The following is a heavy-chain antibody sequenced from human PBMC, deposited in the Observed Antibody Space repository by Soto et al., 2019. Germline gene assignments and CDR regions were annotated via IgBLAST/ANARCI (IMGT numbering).Heavy chain of an antibody. CDR1: GGPISSGGYY. CDR2: IYYSGST. V-gene: IGHV4-31*03. Sequence: TLSLTCTVSGGPISSGGYYWSWILQHPGKGLEWIGYIYYSGSTYYNPSLKSRVTISVDTSKNQFSLKLSSVTAADTAVYYCARGRITVWFGEKWFDPWGQGTLVNVSS. J-gene: IGHJ5*02. D-gene: IGHD3-10*01. CDR3: ARGRITVWFGEKWFDP.